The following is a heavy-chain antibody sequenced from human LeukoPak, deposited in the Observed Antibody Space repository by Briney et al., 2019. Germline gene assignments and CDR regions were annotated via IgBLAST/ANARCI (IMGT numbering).Heavy chain of an antibody. Sequence: PGGSLRLSCAASGFTFSSYSMNWVRQAPGKGLEWVSSISSSSSYIYYADSVKGRFTISRDNAKNSLYLQMNSLRAEDTAVYYCARSYVSTHYDFWSGYYTFPLDYWGQGTLVTVSS. D-gene: IGHD3-3*01. J-gene: IGHJ4*02. CDR1: GFTFSSYS. CDR2: ISSSSSYI. V-gene: IGHV3-21*01. CDR3: ARSYVSTHYDFWSGYYTFPLDY.